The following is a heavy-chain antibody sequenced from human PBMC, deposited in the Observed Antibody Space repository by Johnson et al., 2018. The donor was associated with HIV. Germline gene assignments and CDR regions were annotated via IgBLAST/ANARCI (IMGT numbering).Heavy chain of an antibody. Sequence: VQVVESGGGLVQPGGSLRLSCAASGFTFSTYAMHWVRQAPGKGLEYVSAISNNGGSTYYAKSVEGRFTISRDNSKNTLYLQMGSLRAVAMAVYYCAIPYYYDSSGYRFEWSFDICGQGTMVTVSS. CDR3: AIPYYYDSSGYRFEWSFDI. V-gene: IGHV3-64*01. J-gene: IGHJ3*02. CDR2: ISNNGGST. CDR1: GFTFSTYA. D-gene: IGHD3-22*01.